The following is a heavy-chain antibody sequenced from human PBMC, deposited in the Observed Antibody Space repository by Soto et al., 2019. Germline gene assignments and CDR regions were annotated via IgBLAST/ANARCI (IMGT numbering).Heavy chain of an antibody. CDR2: ISYDGSNK. CDR3: AKDSIPTISGRRPGHN. J-gene: IGHJ4*02. V-gene: IGHV3-30*18. D-gene: IGHD1-26*01. CDR1: GFTFSSYG. Sequence: QVQLVESGGGVVQPGRSLRLSCAASGFTFSSYGMHWVRQAPGKGLEWVAVISYDGSNKYYADSVKGRFTISRDNSKNTLHLQMNSLRAEDTAVYYCAKDSIPTISGRRPGHNWGQGTLVTVSS.